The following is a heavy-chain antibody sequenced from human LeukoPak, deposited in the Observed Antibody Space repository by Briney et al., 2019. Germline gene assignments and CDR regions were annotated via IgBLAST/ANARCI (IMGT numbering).Heavy chain of an antibody. CDR1: GFTFSHCW. V-gene: IGHV3-7*01. Sequence: GGSLRLSCAAPGFTFSHCWMSWVRQAPGEGLEWVANIRQDGSEKYYVDCVKGRFTISRDNAKNSLYRQMNSLRAEDTAIYYCAGDSSGYYWAYWGQGTPVTVSS. D-gene: IGHD3-22*01. J-gene: IGHJ4*02. CDR3: AGDSSGYYWAY. CDR2: IRQDGSEK.